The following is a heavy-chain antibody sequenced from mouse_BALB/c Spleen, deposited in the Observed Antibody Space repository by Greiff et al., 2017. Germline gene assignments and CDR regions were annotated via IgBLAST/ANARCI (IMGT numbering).Heavy chain of an antibody. Sequence: EVQLQQSGPELVKPGASVKMSCKASGYTFTSYVMHWVKQKPGQGLEWIGYINPYNDGTKYNEKFKGKATLTSDKSSSTAYMELSSLTSEDSAVYYCARSYYDYDAWFAYWGQGTLVTVSA. D-gene: IGHD2-4*01. CDR1: GYTFTSYV. CDR2: INPYNDGT. J-gene: IGHJ3*01. V-gene: IGHV1-14*01. CDR3: ARSYYDYDAWFAY.